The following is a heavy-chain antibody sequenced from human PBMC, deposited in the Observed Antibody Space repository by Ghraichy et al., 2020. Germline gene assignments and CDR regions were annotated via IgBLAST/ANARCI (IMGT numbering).Heavy chain of an antibody. CDR3: ASSRYDSSGYLHYYYGMDV. Sequence: ASMKVSCKASGYTFTSYGISWVRQAPGQGLEWMGWISAYNGNTNYAQKLQGRVTMTTDTSTSTAYMELRSLRSDDTAVYYCASSRYDSSGYLHYYYGMDVWGQGTTVTVSS. D-gene: IGHD3-22*01. V-gene: IGHV1-18*01. CDR1: GYTFTSYG. CDR2: ISAYNGNT. J-gene: IGHJ6*02.